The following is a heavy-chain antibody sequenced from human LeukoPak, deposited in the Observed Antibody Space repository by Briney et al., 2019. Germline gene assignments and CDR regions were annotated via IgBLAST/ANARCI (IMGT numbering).Heavy chain of an antibody. J-gene: IGHJ4*02. D-gene: IGHD3-10*01. CDR2: TSSDLNVK. Sequence: GGSLGLSCAAAGFTFRNYVIHWVRQAPGKGLEWVAVTSSDLNVKLYADSVKGRFTISRDNSRSTLYLQMNSLRPEDTAIYYCAREGYYGSGSPPSLYFDYWGQGTLVTVSS. CDR1: GFTFRNYV. V-gene: IGHV3-30-3*01. CDR3: AREGYYGSGSPPSLYFDY.